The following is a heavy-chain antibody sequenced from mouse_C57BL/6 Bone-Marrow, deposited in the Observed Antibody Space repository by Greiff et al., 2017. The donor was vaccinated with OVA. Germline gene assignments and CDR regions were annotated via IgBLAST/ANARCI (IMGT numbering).Heavy chain of an antibody. J-gene: IGHJ4*01. D-gene: IGHD1-1*01. CDR1: GYTFTDYE. CDR3: TREVCYYDSSPFYAMDY. Sequence: QVQLQQSGAELVRPGASVKLSCKASGYTFTDYEMHCVKQTPVHGLEWIGAIDPETCGTAYNQKFKGQATLTADKSSSTDYMELHSLTSDDSAVYYCTREVCYYDSSPFYAMDYWGQGTSVTVSS. V-gene: IGHV1-23*01. CDR2: IDPETCGT.